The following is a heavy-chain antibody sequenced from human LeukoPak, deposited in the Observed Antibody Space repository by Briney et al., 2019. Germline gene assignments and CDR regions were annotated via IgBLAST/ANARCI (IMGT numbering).Heavy chain of an antibody. CDR1: GFTFSSYA. D-gene: IGHD1/OR15-1a*01. CDR3: ARDFRAGTASDAFDI. V-gene: IGHV3-23*01. J-gene: IGHJ3*02. Sequence: QPGGSLRLSCAASGFTFSSYAMSWVRQAPGKGLEWVSTISDSGGTTYYADSVKGRFTISRDDSKNTLYLQMNSLRAEDTAVYYCARDFRAGTASDAFDIWGQGTMVTVSS. CDR2: ISDSGGTT.